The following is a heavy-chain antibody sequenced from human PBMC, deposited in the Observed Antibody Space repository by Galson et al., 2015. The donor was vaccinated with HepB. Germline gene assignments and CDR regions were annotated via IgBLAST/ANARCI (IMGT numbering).Heavy chain of an antibody. CDR3: ASPSQAAANDAFDI. D-gene: IGHD6-13*01. V-gene: IGHV4-39*07. Sequence: SETLSLTCTVSGGSISSGDYYWSWIRQPPGKGLEWIGEVYHSGSTNYNPSLKSRVTISVDKSKNQFSLKLSSVTAADTAVYYCASPSQAAANDAFDIWGQGTMVTVSS. J-gene: IGHJ3*02. CDR1: GGSISSGDYY. CDR2: VYHSGST.